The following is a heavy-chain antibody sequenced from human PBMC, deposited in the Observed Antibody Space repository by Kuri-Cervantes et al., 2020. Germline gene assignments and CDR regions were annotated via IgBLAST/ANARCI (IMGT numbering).Heavy chain of an antibody. J-gene: IGHJ3*02. CDR2: IIPIFGTA. CDR1: GGTFSSYA. Sequence: SVKVSCKASGGTFSSYAISWVRQAPGQGLEWMGGIIPIFGTANYAQKFQGRVTITADESTSTAYMELSSLRSEDTALHYRARRPPWDSGAFDIWGQGTMVTVSS. CDR3: ARRPPWDSGAFDI. V-gene: IGHV1-69*13. D-gene: IGHD1-26*01.